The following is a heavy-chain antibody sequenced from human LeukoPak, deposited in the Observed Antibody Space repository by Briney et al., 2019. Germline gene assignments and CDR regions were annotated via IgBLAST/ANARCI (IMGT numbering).Heavy chain of an antibody. Sequence: ASVKVSCKASGGTFSSYAISWVRQAPGQGLEWMGGIIPIFGTANYAQKFQGRVTITADESTSTAYMELSRLRSDDTAVYYCARNCGGDCYGGAFDIWGQGTMVTVSS. CDR3: ARNCGGDCYGGAFDI. D-gene: IGHD2-21*01. CDR2: IIPIFGTA. V-gene: IGHV1-69*13. J-gene: IGHJ3*02. CDR1: GGTFSSYA.